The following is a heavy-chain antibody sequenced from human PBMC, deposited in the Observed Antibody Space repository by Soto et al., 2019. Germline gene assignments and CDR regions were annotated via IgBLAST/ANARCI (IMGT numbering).Heavy chain of an antibody. CDR1: GGAFNGYY. D-gene: IGHD4-17*01. J-gene: IGHJ4*02. Sequence: QVQLRQWGAGLVKPSETLSLTSAVYGGAFNGYYWNWLRQPPGKGLERIGEINHSGSTNYNPSLKSRVAISVDTSKNQFSLRLSSVTASDTAVYYCASQRPTVTRFDYWGQGTLVTVSS. CDR2: INHSGST. V-gene: IGHV4-34*01. CDR3: ASQRPTVTRFDY.